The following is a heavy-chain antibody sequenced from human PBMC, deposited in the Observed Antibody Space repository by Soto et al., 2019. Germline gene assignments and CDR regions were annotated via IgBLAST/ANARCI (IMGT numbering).Heavy chain of an antibody. CDR2: IIPTFGTT. D-gene: IGHD6-13*01. J-gene: IGHJ5*02. CDR3: ATASDSTWYNWLDP. CDR1: GGNFSSHG. V-gene: IGHV1-69*01. Sequence: QVQVVQSGAEVKKPGSSVKVSCKAAGGNFSSHGIRWVRQAPGQGLEFMGGIIPTFGTTNYAHKFRGRVTMTADESTSTAYLELSGPRSEDTAIYYCATASDSTWYNWLDPWGQGTLVTVSS.